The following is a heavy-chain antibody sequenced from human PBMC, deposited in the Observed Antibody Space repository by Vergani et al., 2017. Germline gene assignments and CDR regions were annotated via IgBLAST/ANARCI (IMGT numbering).Heavy chain of an antibody. Sequence: QVQLQESGPGLVKPSGTLSLTCAVSGGSISSSNWWSWVRQPPGKGLEWIGEIYHSGSTNYNPSLKSRVTISVDKSKNQFSLKLGSVTAADTAVYYCARFMYYDYVWGSYRYALLYFDYWGQGTLVTVSS. CDR1: GGSISSSNW. CDR2: IYHSGST. J-gene: IGHJ4*02. D-gene: IGHD3-16*02. CDR3: ARFMYYDYVWGSYRYALLYFDY. V-gene: IGHV4-4*02.